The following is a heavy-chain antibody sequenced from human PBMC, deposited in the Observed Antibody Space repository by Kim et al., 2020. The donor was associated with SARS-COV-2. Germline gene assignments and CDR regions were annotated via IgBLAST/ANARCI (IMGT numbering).Heavy chain of an antibody. V-gene: IGHV3-23*01. CDR3: AKDIVVVPAASDAFDI. Sequence: GGSLRLSCAASGFTFDNYAMIWVRQAPGKGLEWVSVISGNGGSTYYADSVKGRFTISRDNSKNTLYLQMNSLRADDTAVYYCAKDIVVVPAASDAFDIWG. CDR1: GFTFDNYA. CDR2: ISGNGGST. J-gene: IGHJ3*02. D-gene: IGHD2-2*01.